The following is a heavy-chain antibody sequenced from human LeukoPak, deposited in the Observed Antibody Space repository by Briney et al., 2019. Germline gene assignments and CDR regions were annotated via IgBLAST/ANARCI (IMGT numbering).Heavy chain of an antibody. Sequence: GASVKVSCKASGYTFTDYYMHWVRRAPGQGLEWMGCINPNSGGTDYAQKSQGRVTMTRDTSISTAYMELSSLTSDDTAIYYCARGRTPAGGRVLDDYWGQGTLVTVSS. V-gene: IGHV1-2*02. CDR2: INPNSGGT. D-gene: IGHD6-13*01. CDR3: ARGRTPAGGRVLDDY. CDR1: GYTFTDYY. J-gene: IGHJ4*02.